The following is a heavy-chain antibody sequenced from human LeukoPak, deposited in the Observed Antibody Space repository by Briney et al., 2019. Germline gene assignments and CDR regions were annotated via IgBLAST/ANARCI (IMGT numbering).Heavy chain of an antibody. D-gene: IGHD3-22*01. J-gene: IGHJ4*02. CDR1: GFTFSTSW. CDR3: VRDMGYYDKV. V-gene: IGHV3-74*01. CDR2: INPDGSST. Sequence: GGSPRLSCAASGFTFSTSWMHWVRQAPGKGLVWVSRINPDGSSTDYADSVKGRFTISRDNAKNTLYLQMNSLRAEDAAVYYCVRDMGYYDKVWGQGTLVTVSS.